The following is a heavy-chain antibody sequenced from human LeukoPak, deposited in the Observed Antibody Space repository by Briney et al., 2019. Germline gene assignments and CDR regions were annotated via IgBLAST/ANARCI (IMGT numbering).Heavy chain of an antibody. Sequence: ASVKVSCKASGYTFTSYGISWVRQAPGRGLEWMGWISAYNGNTNYAQKLQGRVTMTTDTSTSTAYMELRSLRSDDTAVYYCARDGVVPAAMSDYYYYYMDVWGKGTTVTVSS. CDR2: ISAYNGNT. CDR3: ARDGVVPAAMSDYYYYYMDV. J-gene: IGHJ6*03. V-gene: IGHV1-18*01. D-gene: IGHD2-2*01. CDR1: GYTFTSYG.